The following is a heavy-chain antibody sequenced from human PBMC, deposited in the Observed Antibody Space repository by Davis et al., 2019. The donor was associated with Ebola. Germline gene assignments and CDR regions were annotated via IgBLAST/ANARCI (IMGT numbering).Heavy chain of an antibody. J-gene: IGHJ5*02. CDR1: GLTFDDYA. D-gene: IGHD3-10*01. CDR3: AKDFYGSGSYIDA. Sequence: PGGSLRLSCATSGLTFDDYAMHWFRQAPGKGLEWVSGITLNCGTIAYADSVKGRFTISRDNAKDSLYLQMNSLRTEDTAFYYCAKDFYGSGSYIDAWGQGTLVAVSS. V-gene: IGHV3-9*01. CDR2: ITLNCGTI.